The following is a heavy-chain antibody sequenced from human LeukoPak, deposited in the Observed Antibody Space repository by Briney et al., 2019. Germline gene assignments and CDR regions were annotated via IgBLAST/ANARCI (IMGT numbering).Heavy chain of an antibody. CDR2: ISGSGGST. CDR1: GFTFSSYA. D-gene: IGHD5-18*01. Sequence: GGSLRLSCAASGFTFSSYAMSWVRQAPGKGLEWVSAISGSGGSTYYADSVKGRFTISRDNSKNTLYLQMNSPRAEDTAVYYCAKTKRVTWIQLWLDYWGQGTLVTVSS. V-gene: IGHV3-23*01. J-gene: IGHJ4*02. CDR3: AKTKRVTWIQLWLDY.